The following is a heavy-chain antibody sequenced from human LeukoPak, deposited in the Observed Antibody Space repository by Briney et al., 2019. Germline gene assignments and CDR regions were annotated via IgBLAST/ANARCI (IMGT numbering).Heavy chain of an antibody. CDR3: AKEPSIALTGRSNFDC. D-gene: IGHD1-20*01. CDR1: GFTLSNYA. CDR2: ISGSGVST. J-gene: IGHJ4*02. V-gene: IGHV3-23*01. Sequence: GGSLRLSCAASGFTLSNYAMIWVRQAPGKGLEWVSVISGSGVSTYYTDSVKGRFTISRDNSKNTLYLQMNSLRAEDTAVYYCAKEPSIALTGRSNFDCWGQGTLVTVSS.